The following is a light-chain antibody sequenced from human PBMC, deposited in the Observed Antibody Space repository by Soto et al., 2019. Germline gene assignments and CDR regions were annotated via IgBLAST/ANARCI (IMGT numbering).Light chain of an antibody. CDR1: QSISSR. V-gene: IGKV1-5*03. J-gene: IGKJ4*01. CDR3: QQYNSWLT. CDR2: KAS. Sequence: PSSLSASVGDRVTITCRASQSISSRLAWYQQKPGKAPKLLIYKASSLESGVPSRFSGSGSGTEFTLTISSLQPDDFATYYCQQYNSWLTFGGGTKVDNK.